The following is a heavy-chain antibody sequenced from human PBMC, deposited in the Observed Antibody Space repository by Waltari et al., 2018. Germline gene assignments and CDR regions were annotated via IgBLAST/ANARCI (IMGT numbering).Heavy chain of an antibody. V-gene: IGHV4-38-2*01. Sequence: QVQLQESGPGLVKPSETLSLTCAVSGYSISSGYYWGWIRQPPGKGLEWIGSIYHSGSSYYNPSLKSGVTISVDTSKNQFSLKLSFVTAADTAVYYCAGLLIAAAGFDYWGQGTLVTVSS. D-gene: IGHD6-13*01. CDR2: IYHSGSS. J-gene: IGHJ4*02. CDR1: GYSISSGYY. CDR3: AGLLIAAAGFDY.